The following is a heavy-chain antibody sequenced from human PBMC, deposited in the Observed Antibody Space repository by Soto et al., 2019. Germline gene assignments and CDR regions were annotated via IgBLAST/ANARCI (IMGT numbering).Heavy chain of an antibody. V-gene: IGHV1-69*01. CDR2: IIPIFGTA. CDR3: ARGIVVVVAATRDYYYGMDV. CDR1: GGTFSSYA. Sequence: QVQLVQSGAEVKKPGSSVKVSCKASGGTFSSYAISWVRQAPGQGLEWMGGIIPIFGTANYAQKFQGRVTITADESTSTAYMELSSLRSEDTAVYYCARGIVVVVAATRDYYYGMDVWSQGTTVTVSS. D-gene: IGHD2-15*01. J-gene: IGHJ6*02.